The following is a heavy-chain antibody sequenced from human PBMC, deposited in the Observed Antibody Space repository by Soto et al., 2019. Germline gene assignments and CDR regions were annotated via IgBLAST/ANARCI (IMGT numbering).Heavy chain of an antibody. CDR1: GFTFTSSA. Sequence: QMQLVQSGPEVKKPGTSVKVSCKASGFTFTSSAMQWVRQARGQRLEWIGWIVVGSGNTNYAQKFQERVTITRDMATXXAYMELSSLRSEDTAVYYCAAGSGSYHYYYYGMDVWGQGTTVTVSS. D-gene: IGHD1-26*01. J-gene: IGHJ6*02. CDR2: IVVGSGNT. CDR3: AAGSGSYHYYYYGMDV. V-gene: IGHV1-58*02.